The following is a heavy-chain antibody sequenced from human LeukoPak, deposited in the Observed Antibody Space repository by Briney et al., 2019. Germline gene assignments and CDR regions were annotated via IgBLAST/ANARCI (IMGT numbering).Heavy chain of an antibody. J-gene: IGHJ6*04. V-gene: IGHV4-39*07. D-gene: IGHD4-17*01. Sequence: SETLSLTCTVSGGSISTSSFYWGWIRQPPGKGLEWIGSIYYSGSTYYNPSLKSRVTISVDTSKNQFSLKLSSVTAADTAVYYCARDTTVTYTMDVWGKGTTVTVSS. CDR3: ARDTTVTYTMDV. CDR1: GGSISTSSFY. CDR2: IYYSGST.